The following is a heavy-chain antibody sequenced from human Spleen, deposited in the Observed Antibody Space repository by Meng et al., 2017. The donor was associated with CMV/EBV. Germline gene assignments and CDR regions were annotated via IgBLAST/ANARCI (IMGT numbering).Heavy chain of an antibody. CDR1: GGSISSGNYY. J-gene: IGHJ5*02. D-gene: IGHD2/OR15-2a*01. V-gene: IGHV4-39*07. CDR3: ARDNRPMEDNWFDP. CDR2: MYYSGST. Sequence: SETLSLTCTVSGGSISSGNYYWGRIRQPPGKGLEWIGSMYYSGSTYYNPSLKSRVTISVDTSKNQFSLKLSSVTAADTAVYYCARDNRPMEDNWFDPWGQGTLVTVSS.